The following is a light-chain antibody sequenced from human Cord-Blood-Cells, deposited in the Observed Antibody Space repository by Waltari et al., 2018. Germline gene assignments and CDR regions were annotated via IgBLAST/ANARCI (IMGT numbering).Light chain of an antibody. V-gene: IGKV1-39*01. Sequence: DIQMTPSPSSLYASVGDRVTITCRASQSISSYLNWYQQKPGKAPKLLIYAASSLQSGVPSRFSGSGSGTDFTITIISLQPEDFATYYCQQSYSTPDTFGQGTKLEIK. CDR1: QSISSY. J-gene: IGKJ2*01. CDR3: QQSYSTPDT. CDR2: AAS.